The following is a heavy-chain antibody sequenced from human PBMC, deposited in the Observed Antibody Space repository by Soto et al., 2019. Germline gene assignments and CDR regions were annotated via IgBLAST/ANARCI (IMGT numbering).Heavy chain of an antibody. V-gene: IGHV3-30*18. CDR2: ISDDGTNK. CDR1: GFTFSSYG. CDR3: AKDVNSGYSSSWFYS. D-gene: IGHD6-13*01. J-gene: IGHJ5*01. Sequence: GGFLRLSCTASGFTFSSYGMHWVRQAPGKGLEWVAVISDDGTNKYYGDSVKGRFTISRDNSKNTLYLQMNSLRVEDAAVYYCAKDVNSGYSSSWFYSWGQGALVTVSS.